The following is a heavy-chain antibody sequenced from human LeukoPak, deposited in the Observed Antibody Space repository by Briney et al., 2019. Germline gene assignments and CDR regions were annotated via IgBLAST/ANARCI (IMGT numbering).Heavy chain of an antibody. J-gene: IGHJ4*02. CDR2: MYSDGST. Sequence: QTGGSLRLSCAASGFTVSSNYMTWVRQAPGKGLEWVSVMYSDGSTYYADSVKGRFTISRDNSKNTLYLQMNSLRAEDTAVYYCARGRYSRFTYDYWGQGTWSPSPQ. CDR1: GFTVSSNY. CDR3: ARGRYSRFTYDY. V-gene: IGHV3-53*01. D-gene: IGHD3-16*02.